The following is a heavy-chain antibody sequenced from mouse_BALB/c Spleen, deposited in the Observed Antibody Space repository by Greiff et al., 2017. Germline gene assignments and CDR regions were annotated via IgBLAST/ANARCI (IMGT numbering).Heavy chain of an antibody. CDR1: GFTFSSYG. CDR3: ARQRAYDYGFAY. J-gene: IGHJ3*01. D-gene: IGHD2-4*01. Sequence: EVQLVESGGGLVQPGGSRKLSCAASGFTFSSYGMSWVRQTPDKRLEWVATISSGGSYTYYPDSVKGRFTISRDNAKNTLYLQMSSLKSEDTAMYYCARQRAYDYGFAYWGQGTLVTVSA. CDR2: ISSGGSYT. V-gene: IGHV5-6*01.